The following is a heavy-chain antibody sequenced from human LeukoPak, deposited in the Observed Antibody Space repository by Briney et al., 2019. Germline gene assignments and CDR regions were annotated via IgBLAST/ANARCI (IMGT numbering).Heavy chain of an antibody. J-gene: IGHJ4*02. V-gene: IGHV4-38-2*02. D-gene: IGHD1-14*01. CDR2: KYHSGST. CDR1: DYYISIGYY. CDR3: ARDGSTGYFDY. Sequence: SETLALTCAVSDYYISIGYYRRCIRQPPGKGLEWIASKYHSGSTYYNPSLKSRVTISVDKSKNQFSLKLSSLTAADTAVYYCARDGSTGYFDYWGQGTLVTVSS.